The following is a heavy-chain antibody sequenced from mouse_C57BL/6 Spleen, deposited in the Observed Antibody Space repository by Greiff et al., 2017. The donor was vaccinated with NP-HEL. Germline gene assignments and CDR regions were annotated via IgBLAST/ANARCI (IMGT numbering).Heavy chain of an antibody. D-gene: IGHD1-1*01. Sequence: VQLQQSGAELVKPGASVKISCKASGYAFSSYWMNWVKQRPGKGLEWIGQIYPGDGDTNYNGKFKGKATLTADKSSSTAYMQLSSLTSEDSAVYFCACQGETVVEEYWYFDVWGPGTTVTVSS. CDR2: IYPGDGDT. V-gene: IGHV1-80*01. CDR1: GYAFSSYW. J-gene: IGHJ1*01. CDR3: ACQGETVVEEYWYFDV.